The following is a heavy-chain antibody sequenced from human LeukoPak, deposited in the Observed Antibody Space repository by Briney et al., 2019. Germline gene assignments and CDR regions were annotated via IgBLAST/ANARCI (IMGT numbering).Heavy chain of an antibody. V-gene: IGHV3-23*01. CDR1: GFTFSSYA. CDR2: ISGSGGST. D-gene: IGHD3-16*01. CDR3: AKGYYDYVWGSYYFDY. Sequence: GGSLRLSCAASGFTFSSYAMSWVRQAPGKGLEWVSAISGSGGSTYCADSVKGRFTIPRDNSRDTLYLQMNSLRAEDTAEYYCAKGYYDYVWGSYYFDYWGQGTLVTVSS. J-gene: IGHJ4*02.